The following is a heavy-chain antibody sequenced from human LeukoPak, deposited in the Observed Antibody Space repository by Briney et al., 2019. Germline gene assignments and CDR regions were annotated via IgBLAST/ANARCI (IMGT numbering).Heavy chain of an antibody. Sequence: SETLSLTCALYGGSFNDYYWSWVRQPPGKGLEWIGEINHSGSTSYNPSLKSRVTLSVDTSRNQFSLKLSSVTAADTAVYYCASLHQVRGLTVFDYWGQGALVTVSS. J-gene: IGHJ4*02. CDR1: GGSFNDYY. CDR3: ASLHQVRGLTVFDY. D-gene: IGHD3-10*01. V-gene: IGHV4-34*01. CDR2: INHSGST.